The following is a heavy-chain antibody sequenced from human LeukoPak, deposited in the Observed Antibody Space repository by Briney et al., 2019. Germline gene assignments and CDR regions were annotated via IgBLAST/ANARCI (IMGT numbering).Heavy chain of an antibody. V-gene: IGHV3-9*03. CDR1: GFTFDDYA. Sequence: PGGSLRLSCAASGFTFDDYAMHWVRQAPGKGLEWVSGISWNSGSIGYADSVKGRFTISRDNAKNSLYLQMNSLRAEDMALYYCAKAGCSGTSCYTDYWGQGTLVTVSS. J-gene: IGHJ4*02. CDR2: ISWNSGSI. D-gene: IGHD2-2*02. CDR3: AKAGCSGTSCYTDY.